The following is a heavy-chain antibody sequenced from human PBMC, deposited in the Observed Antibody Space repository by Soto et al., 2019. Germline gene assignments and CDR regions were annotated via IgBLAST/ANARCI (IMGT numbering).Heavy chain of an antibody. V-gene: IGHV1-3*01. CDR3: ARELPAATNWFDP. Sequence: GASVKVSCKASGYTFTSYAMHWVRQAPGQRPEWMGWINAGNGNTKYSQKFQGRVTITRDTSASTAYMELSSLRSEDTAVYYCARELPAATNWFDPWGQGTLVTVSS. D-gene: IGHD2-2*01. CDR2: INAGNGNT. J-gene: IGHJ5*02. CDR1: GYTFTSYA.